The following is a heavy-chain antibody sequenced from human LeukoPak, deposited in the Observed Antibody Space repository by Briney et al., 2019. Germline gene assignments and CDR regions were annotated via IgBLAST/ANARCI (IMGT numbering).Heavy chain of an antibody. D-gene: IGHD3-22*01. V-gene: IGHV4-34*01. CDR2: INHSGST. CDR3: ARARVTVVAYAFDI. Sequence: SETLSLTCAVYGGSFSGYYWSWIRQPPGKGLEWIGEINHSGSTNYNPSLKSRVTISVDTSKNQFSLKLSSVTAAGTAVYYCARARVTVVAYAFDIWGQGTMVTVSS. CDR1: GGSFSGYY. J-gene: IGHJ3*02.